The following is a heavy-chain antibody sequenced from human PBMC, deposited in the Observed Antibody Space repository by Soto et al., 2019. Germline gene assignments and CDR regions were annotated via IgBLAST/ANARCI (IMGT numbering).Heavy chain of an antibody. CDR1: GGSISSGGYS. CDR3: ARGLTTVATYDD. Sequence: QLQMQESGSGLVKPSQTLSLTCAVSGGSISSGGYSWSWIRQPPGKGLEWIGYIYHSGSTYYNPSLTSLVSISVDRSKNQFSLKLSSVTAADTAVQDCARGLTTVATYDDWGQGTLVTVSS. CDR2: IYHSGST. D-gene: IGHD4-17*01. J-gene: IGHJ4*02. V-gene: IGHV4-30-2*01.